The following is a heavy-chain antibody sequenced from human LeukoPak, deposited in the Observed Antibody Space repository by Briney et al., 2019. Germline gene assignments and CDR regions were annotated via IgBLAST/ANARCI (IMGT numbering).Heavy chain of an antibody. Sequence: PGTSLRLSCAASGFTFSNYDMIWVRQAPGKGLEWVSSISDSGGSTYYADSVKGRFTISRDNSKNTLYLQMNSLRAEDTAVYYCAKDGYCSGGSCYLWYFDYWGQGTLVTVSS. CDR2: ISDSGGST. D-gene: IGHD2-15*01. CDR1: GFTFSNYD. CDR3: AKDGYCSGGSCYLWYFDY. V-gene: IGHV3-23*01. J-gene: IGHJ4*02.